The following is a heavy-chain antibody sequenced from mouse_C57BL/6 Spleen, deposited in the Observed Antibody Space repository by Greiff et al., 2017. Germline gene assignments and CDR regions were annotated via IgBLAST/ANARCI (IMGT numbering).Heavy chain of an antibody. CDR2: ISDGGSYT. CDR3: ARDSSSNWYFDV. V-gene: IGHV5-4*01. CDR1: GFTFSSYA. J-gene: IGHJ1*03. D-gene: IGHD1-1*01. Sequence: EVKVEESGGGLVKPGGSLKLSCAASGFTFSSYAMSWVRQTPEKRLEWVATISDGGSYTYYPDNVKGRFTISRDNAKNNLYLQMSHLKSEDTAMYYCARDSSSNWYFDVWGTGTTVTVSS.